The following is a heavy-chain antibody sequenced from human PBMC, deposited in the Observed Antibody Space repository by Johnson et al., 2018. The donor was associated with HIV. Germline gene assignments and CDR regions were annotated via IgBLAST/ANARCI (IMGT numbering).Heavy chain of an antibody. Sequence: VQLVESGGGVVQPGRSLRLSCAASGFIFSRSWMHWVRHAPGKGLVWVSRSNSDGSTTTYADSVRGRFTISTDKARNTLHLQMNSLRAEDTAVYYCARFDGIITDAFDIWGQGTVVTVSS. J-gene: IGHJ3*02. V-gene: IGHV3-74*02. CDR3: ARFDGIITDAFDI. CDR1: GFIFSRSW. CDR2: SNSDGSTT. D-gene: IGHD3-16*02.